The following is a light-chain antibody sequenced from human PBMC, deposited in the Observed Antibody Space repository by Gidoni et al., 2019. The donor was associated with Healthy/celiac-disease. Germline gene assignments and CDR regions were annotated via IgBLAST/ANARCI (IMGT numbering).Light chain of an antibody. V-gene: IGLV1-51*01. CDR3: GTWDSSLSAGV. Sequence: QSVLTQPPPVSAAPGQQVTISCSGSSPNIGNNYLSWDQQLPGTAPKLLIYDNNKRPSGIPDRFSGSKSGTSATLGITGLQTGDESDYYCGTWDSSLSAGVFGGGTKLTVL. CDR1: SPNIGNNY. J-gene: IGLJ3*02. CDR2: DNN.